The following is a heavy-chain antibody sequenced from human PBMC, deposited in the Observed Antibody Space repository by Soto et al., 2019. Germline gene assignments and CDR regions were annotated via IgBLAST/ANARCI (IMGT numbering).Heavy chain of an antibody. CDR1: GGSISSGDYY. Sequence: SETLSLTCTVSGGSISSGDYYWSWIRQPPGKGLEWIGYIYYSGSTYYNPSLKSRVTISVDTSKNQFSLKLSSVTAADTAVYYCARGEVITIFGVVNAFDIWGQGTMVTVS. CDR2: IYYSGST. J-gene: IGHJ3*02. D-gene: IGHD3-3*01. V-gene: IGHV4-30-4*01. CDR3: ARGEVITIFGVVNAFDI.